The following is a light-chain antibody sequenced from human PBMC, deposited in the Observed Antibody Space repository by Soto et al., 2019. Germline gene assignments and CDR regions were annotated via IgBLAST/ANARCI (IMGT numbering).Light chain of an antibody. J-gene: IGLJ2*01. V-gene: IGLV2-14*01. Sequence: QLVLTQPASVSGSPGQSITISCTGTSSDVGGYNYVSWYQQHPGKTPKLIIYDVSNRPSGVSNRLSGSKSGNTASLTISGLQAEDEADYYCSSYTSSTTLVFGGGTKVTVL. CDR1: SSDVGGYNY. CDR2: DVS. CDR3: SSYTSSTTLV.